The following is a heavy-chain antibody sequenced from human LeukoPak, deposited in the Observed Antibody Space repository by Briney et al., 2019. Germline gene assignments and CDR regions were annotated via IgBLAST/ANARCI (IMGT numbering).Heavy chain of an antibody. Sequence: ASVKVSCKASADTFTSCYMHWVRQAPGQGLKWMAIINPIGGSTTYAQNFQGRVTMTRDMSTSTVYMELSSLRSDDTAVYYCARGRHYYDSSDYYYEGDAFDIWGQGTMVTVSS. CDR1: ADTFTSCY. CDR3: ARGRHYYDSSDYYYEGDAFDI. J-gene: IGHJ3*02. D-gene: IGHD3-22*01. V-gene: IGHV1-46*01. CDR2: INPIGGST.